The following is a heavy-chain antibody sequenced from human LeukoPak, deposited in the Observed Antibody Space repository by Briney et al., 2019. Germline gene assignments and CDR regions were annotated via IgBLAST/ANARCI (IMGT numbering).Heavy chain of an antibody. CDR3: ASGVNYFDY. Sequence: GGSLRLSCAASGFTFSSYNMKWVRQPPGKGLEWVSSISSRSSYIFYADSVKGRFTISRDNAKKSLYLQMNSLRAEDTAVYYCASGVNYFDYWGQGTLVTVSS. CDR2: ISSRSSYI. V-gene: IGHV3-21*01. J-gene: IGHJ4*02. CDR1: GFTFSSYN. D-gene: IGHD3-3*01.